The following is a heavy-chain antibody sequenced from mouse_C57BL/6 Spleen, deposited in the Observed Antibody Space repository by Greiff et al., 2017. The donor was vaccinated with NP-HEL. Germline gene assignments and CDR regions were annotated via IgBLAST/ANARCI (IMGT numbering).Heavy chain of an antibody. Sequence: EVMLVESGGGLVQPGGSLSLSCAASGFTFTDYYMSWVRQPPGKALEWLGFIRNKANGYTTEYSASVKGRFTISRDNSQSILYLQMNALRAEDSATYYCARYNYGSSFDDWGQGTTLTVAS. CDR3: ARYNYGSSFDD. J-gene: IGHJ2*01. CDR2: IRNKANGYTT. D-gene: IGHD1-1*01. V-gene: IGHV7-3*01. CDR1: GFTFTDYY.